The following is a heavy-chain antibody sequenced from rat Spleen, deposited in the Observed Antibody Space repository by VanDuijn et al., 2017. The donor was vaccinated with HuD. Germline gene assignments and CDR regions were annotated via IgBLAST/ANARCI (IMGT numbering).Heavy chain of an antibody. CDR2: ISPSGGST. D-gene: IGHD1-4*01. V-gene: IGHV5-25*01. CDR1: GFTFSNYD. CDR3: ASRFPGEVMDA. Sequence: EVQLVESGGGLVQPGRSLKLSCAASGFTFSNYDMAWVRQAPTRGLEWVASISPSGGSTYYRDSVKGRFTVSRDNAKSTLYLQMDSLRSEDTATYYCASRFPGEVMDAWGQGASVTVSS. J-gene: IGHJ4*01.